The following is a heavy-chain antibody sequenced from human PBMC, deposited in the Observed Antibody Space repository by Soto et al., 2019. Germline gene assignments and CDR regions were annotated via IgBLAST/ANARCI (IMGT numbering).Heavy chain of an antibody. D-gene: IGHD6-13*01. Sequence: GESLKISCKGSGYSFTSYWIGWVRQMPGKGLEWMGIIYPGDSDTRYSPSFQGQVTISADKSISTAYLQWSSLKASDTAMYCCARLCIAAAGCRGRFDYWGQGTLVTVSS. CDR3: ARLCIAAAGCRGRFDY. V-gene: IGHV5-51*01. J-gene: IGHJ4*02. CDR2: IYPGDSDT. CDR1: GYSFTSYW.